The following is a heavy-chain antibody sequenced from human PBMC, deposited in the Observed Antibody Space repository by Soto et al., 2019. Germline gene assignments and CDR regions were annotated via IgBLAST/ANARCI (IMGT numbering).Heavy chain of an antibody. V-gene: IGHV3-30-3*01. CDR2: ISYGGNNK. Sequence: QVQVVESGGGVVQPGGSLRLSCAASGFTFSTSAMHWVRQAPGKGLEWMALISYGGNNKYYADSVKGRFTISRDISESTLYLQMNSLRTEDTAVYYCAREEVEDGRGHFGYWGQGTLVSVSS. J-gene: IGHJ4*02. CDR1: GFTFSTSA. CDR3: AREEVEDGRGHFGY. D-gene: IGHD3-22*01.